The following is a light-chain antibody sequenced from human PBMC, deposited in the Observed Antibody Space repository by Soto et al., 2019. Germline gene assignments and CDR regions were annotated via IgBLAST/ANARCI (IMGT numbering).Light chain of an antibody. CDR3: QQYGSSPL. J-gene: IGKJ3*01. Sequence: EIVLTHCPATRSLSPGERASLSCRSSQSVSSYLAWYQQKPGQAPRLLIYDASNRATGIPDRFSGSGSGTDFPLTISSLEPEDSAVPHCQQYGSSPLFGPGTKVD. CDR2: DAS. V-gene: IGKV3-20*01. CDR1: QSVSSY.